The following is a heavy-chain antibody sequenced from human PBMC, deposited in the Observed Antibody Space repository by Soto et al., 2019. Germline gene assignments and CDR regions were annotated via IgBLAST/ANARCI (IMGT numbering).Heavy chain of an antibody. CDR3: ARSEGAAFDF. CDR2: IKQDGSEK. J-gene: IGHJ4*02. D-gene: IGHD1-26*01. Sequence: EVHLVESGGGLVQPGGSLRLSCAASGFTLGTYWMAWVRQAPGKGPEWVANIKQDGSEKYYVDSVKDRFTISRDNAKNLLSLQVSSVRVEDTAVYYCARSEGAAFDFWGQGTLVTVSS. CDR1: GFTLGTYW. V-gene: IGHV3-7*01.